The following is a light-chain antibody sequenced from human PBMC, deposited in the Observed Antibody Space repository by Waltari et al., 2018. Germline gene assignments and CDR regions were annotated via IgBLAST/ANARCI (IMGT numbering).Light chain of an antibody. J-gene: IGLJ1*01. CDR2: EVT. CDR1: SSDAGNYNL. CDR3: CSYAGLGIYV. V-gene: IGLV2-23*02. Sequence: QSGLTQPASVSGSPGQSITVSCTGTSSDAGNYNLCSWYQQYPGKAPKLMVYEVTKRTSGVSDRFSGSKSGNTASLTISGLQSEDEADYYCCSYAGLGIYVFGTGTKVTVL.